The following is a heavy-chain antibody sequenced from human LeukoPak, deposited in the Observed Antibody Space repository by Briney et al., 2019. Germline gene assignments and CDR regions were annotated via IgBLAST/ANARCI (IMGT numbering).Heavy chain of an antibody. CDR1: GFTFSSYS. D-gene: IGHD1-26*01. CDR3: ASQVGSGSYFPGDY. J-gene: IGHJ4*02. CDR2: ISSSSSYI. Sequence: GGSLRLSCAASGFTFSSYSMNWVRQAPGKGLEWVSSISSSSSYIYYADSVKGRFTISRDNAKNLLYLQMNSLRAEDTAVYYCASQVGSGSYFPGDYWGQGTLVTVSS. V-gene: IGHV3-21*01.